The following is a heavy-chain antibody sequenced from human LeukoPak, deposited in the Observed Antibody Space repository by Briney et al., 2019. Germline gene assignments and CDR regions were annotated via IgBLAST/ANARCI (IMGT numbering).Heavy chain of an antibody. Sequence: PGGSLRLSCAASGFTFSSYWMSWVRQAPGKGLEWVANIKQDGSEKYYLDSVKGRFTISRDNAKNSLYLQMNSLRAEDTAVYYCARDVIAAAGRDFDYWGQGTLVTVSS. CDR2: IKQDGSEK. CDR3: ARDVIAAAGRDFDY. V-gene: IGHV3-7*01. J-gene: IGHJ4*02. D-gene: IGHD6-13*01. CDR1: GFTFSSYW.